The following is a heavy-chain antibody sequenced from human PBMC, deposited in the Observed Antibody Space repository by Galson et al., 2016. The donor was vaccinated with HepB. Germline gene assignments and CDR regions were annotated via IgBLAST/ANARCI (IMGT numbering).Heavy chain of an antibody. Sequence: SLRLSCAAPGFTLSSNTLHWVRQVPGKGLEWVASISYDGKNTEYADSVKGRFTISRDNSRNIVYLQMSSLSVEDTALYFCARDLGLGVVSTATYFYGLSVWGRGTTVTVSS. CDR2: ISYDGKNT. V-gene: IGHV3-30*04. CDR1: GFTLSSNT. CDR3: ARDLGLGVVSTATYFYGLSV. D-gene: IGHD3/OR15-3a*01. J-gene: IGHJ6*02.